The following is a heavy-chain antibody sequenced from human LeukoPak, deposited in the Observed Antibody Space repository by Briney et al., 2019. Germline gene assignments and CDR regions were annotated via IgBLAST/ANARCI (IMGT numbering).Heavy chain of an antibody. Sequence: GSLRLSCAASGFTFSRSWMSWVRQAAGKGLEWVANIKEDGSEKYYVDSVKGRFTISRDNAKNSLYLQMNSLRAEDTAVYYCAIKYYDTSGYQDYFYYMDVWGKGTTVTVSS. J-gene: IGHJ6*03. D-gene: IGHD3-22*01. CDR1: GFTFSRSW. CDR3: AIKYYDTSGYQDYFYYMDV. CDR2: IKEDGSEK. V-gene: IGHV3-7*01.